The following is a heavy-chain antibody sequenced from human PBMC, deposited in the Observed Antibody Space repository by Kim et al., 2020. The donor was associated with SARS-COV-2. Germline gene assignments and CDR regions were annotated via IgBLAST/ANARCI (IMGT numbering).Heavy chain of an antibody. D-gene: IGHD6-13*01. V-gene: IGHV4-34*01. CDR3: ARVSSSWYGNWFDP. J-gene: IGHJ5*02. Sequence: NPSLKSRVTISVDTSKNQFSLKLSSVTAADTAVYYCARVSSSWYGNWFDPWGQGTLVTVSS.